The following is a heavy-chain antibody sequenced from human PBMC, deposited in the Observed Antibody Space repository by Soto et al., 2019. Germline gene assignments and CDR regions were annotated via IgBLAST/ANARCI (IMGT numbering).Heavy chain of an antibody. J-gene: IGHJ4*02. D-gene: IGHD3-16*01. CDR3: ARVGGADNYFDY. Sequence: ASVKVSCKASGYTFTSYVMHWVRQAPGQRLEWMGWINAGNGNTKYSQKFQGSVTITRDTSASTAYMELSSLRSEDTAVYYCARVGGADNYFDYWGQGTLVTVSS. CDR2: INAGNGNT. V-gene: IGHV1-3*01. CDR1: GYTFTSYV.